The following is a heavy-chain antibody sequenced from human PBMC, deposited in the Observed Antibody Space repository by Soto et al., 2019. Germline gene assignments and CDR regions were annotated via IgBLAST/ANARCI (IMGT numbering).Heavy chain of an antibody. V-gene: IGHV3-7*01. J-gene: IGHJ4*02. Sequence: EVQLVESGGGLVQPGGSLRLSCAASGFTFSMSWMTWIRQAPGKGLEWVAQIKPDGSDTLYVDSMKGRFTISRDNSKNSLYLQMDSLRAEDTALYYCETHNYYTFEYWGQGALVTVSS. CDR2: IKPDGSDT. CDR3: ETHNYYTFEY. D-gene: IGHD3-22*01. CDR1: GFTFSMSW.